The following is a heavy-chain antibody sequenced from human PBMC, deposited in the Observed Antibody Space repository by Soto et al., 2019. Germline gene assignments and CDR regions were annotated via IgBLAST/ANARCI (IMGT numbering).Heavy chain of an antibody. CDR3: ARETYYYGSGHVGY. D-gene: IGHD3-10*01. V-gene: IGHV4-61*01. Sequence: QVQLQESGPGLVKPSETLSLTCTVSGGSVSSGSYYWSWIRQPPGKGLEWIGYIYYSGSTNYNPSLKRRVTISVDTSKNQFSLKLSSVTAADTAVYYCARETYYYGSGHVGYWGQGTLVTVSS. CDR1: GGSVSSGSYY. J-gene: IGHJ4*02. CDR2: IYYSGST.